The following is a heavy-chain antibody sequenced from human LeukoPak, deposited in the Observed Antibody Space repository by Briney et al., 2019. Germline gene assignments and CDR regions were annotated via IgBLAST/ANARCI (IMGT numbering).Heavy chain of an antibody. J-gene: IGHJ4*02. CDR3: ARAYSSYWPSDY. D-gene: IGHD6-6*01. CDR1: GDSISLSFYY. Sequence: PSETLSLTCSVSGDSISLSFYYWGWIRQPPGKALEWIGSVYYSGTTSYNPSLKSRVTISVDMSKNHFSLRLRSVTAADTALYYCARAYSSYWPSDYWGQGTLVTVSS. CDR2: VYYSGTT. V-gene: IGHV4-39*07.